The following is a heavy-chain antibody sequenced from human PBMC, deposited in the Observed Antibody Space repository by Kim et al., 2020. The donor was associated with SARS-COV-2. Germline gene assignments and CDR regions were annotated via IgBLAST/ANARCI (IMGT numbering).Heavy chain of an antibody. CDR2: ISSSSSYI. CDR3: ARDQDAGDHNQYGMDG. J-gene: IGHJ6*02. D-gene: IGHD3-16*01. V-gene: IGHV3-21*01. Sequence: GGSLRLSCAASGFTFSSYSMNWVRQAPGKGLEWVSSISSSSSYIYYADSVKGRFTISRDNGKNSLYLQMNSLRAEDTAVYYCARDQDAGDHNQYGMDGWGQGATVTVSS. CDR1: GFTFSSYS.